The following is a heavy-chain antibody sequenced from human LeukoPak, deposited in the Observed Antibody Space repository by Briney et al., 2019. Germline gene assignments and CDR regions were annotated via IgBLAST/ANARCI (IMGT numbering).Heavy chain of an antibody. CDR3: AKDGNFRVPGDD. D-gene: IGHD1-7*01. CDR1: GLTFSDYG. CDR2: IRYDASNE. V-gene: IGHV3-30*02. Sequence: GGSLRLSCAASGLTFSDYGMHWVRQAPGKGLEWVAFIRYDASNEYYVDSVKGRFTISRVNSKNTLYLQMNSLRLEDTAVYYCAKDGNFRVPGDDWGQGTLVTVSS. J-gene: IGHJ4*02.